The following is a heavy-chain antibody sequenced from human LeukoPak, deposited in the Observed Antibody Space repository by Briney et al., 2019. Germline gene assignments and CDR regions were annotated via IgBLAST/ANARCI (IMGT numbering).Heavy chain of an antibody. CDR2: ISAYNGNT. V-gene: IGHV1-18*01. Sequence: ASVKVSCKASGYTFTSYGISWVRQAPGQGLEWMGWISAYNGNTNYAQKLQGRVTMTADTSTSTAYMELRSLRSDDTAVYYCATKNFYYDSSGYYYWGQGTLVTVSS. D-gene: IGHD3-22*01. CDR3: ATKNFYYDSSGYYY. J-gene: IGHJ4*02. CDR1: GYTFTSYG.